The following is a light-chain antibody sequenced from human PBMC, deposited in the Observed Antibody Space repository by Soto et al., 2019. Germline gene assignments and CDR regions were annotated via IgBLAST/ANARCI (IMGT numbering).Light chain of an antibody. V-gene: IGKV1-5*01. CDR2: DAS. CDR3: LRYNAFSQT. CDR1: QSMNDW. Sequence: DIQMTQSPSTLSASVGDRVTITCRASQSMNDWLAWYQQKPGQAPKVLIYDASSLQSGVPSRFSGSGSGTEFTLTIDGLQSDDVATYYCLRYNAFSQTFGQGTKVEL. J-gene: IGKJ1*01.